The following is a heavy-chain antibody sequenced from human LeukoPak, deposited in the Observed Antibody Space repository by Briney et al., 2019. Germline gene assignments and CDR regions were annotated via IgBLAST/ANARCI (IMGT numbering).Heavy chain of an antibody. V-gene: IGHV7-4-1*02. CDR2: INTNTGNP. Sequence: ASVKVSCKASGYTCTSYAMNWVRQAPGQGLEWMGWINTNTGNPTYAQGFTGRFVFSLDTSVSTAYLQISSLKAEDTAVYYCARGDSSSWYSGAFDIWGQGTMVTVSS. J-gene: IGHJ3*02. CDR3: ARGDSSSWYSGAFDI. CDR1: GYTCTSYA. D-gene: IGHD6-13*01.